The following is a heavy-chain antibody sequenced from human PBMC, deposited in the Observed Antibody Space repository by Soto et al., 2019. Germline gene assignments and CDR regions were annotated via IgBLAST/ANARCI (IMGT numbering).Heavy chain of an antibody. CDR1: GGSFSDFH. J-gene: IGHJ6*03. CDR2: IHHRGNT. Sequence: QVQLQQWGAGLLKPSETLSLPCAVYGGSFSDFHWSWIRQPPGKGLEWIGEIHHRGNTNYNPSLRSRVTMSVDTSQNQSALKVTSVTAAVTAVYYFARTHSSMEVWDKGTTVTVSS. CDR3: ARTHSSMEV. V-gene: IGHV4-34*01.